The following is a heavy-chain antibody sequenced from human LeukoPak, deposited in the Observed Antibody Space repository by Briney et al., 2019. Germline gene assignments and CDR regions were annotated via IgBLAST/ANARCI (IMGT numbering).Heavy chain of an antibody. V-gene: IGHV4-38-2*02. CDR3: ARPSPAAGTGY. J-gene: IGHJ4*02. D-gene: IGHD6-13*01. CDR2: IYHSGST. CDR1: GGSISSGYY. Sequence: SETLSLTCTVSGGSISSGYYWGWIRQPPGKGLEWIGSIYHSGSTYYNPSLKSRVTISVDTSKNQFSLKLSSVTAADTAVYYCARPSPAAGTGYWGQGTLVTVSS.